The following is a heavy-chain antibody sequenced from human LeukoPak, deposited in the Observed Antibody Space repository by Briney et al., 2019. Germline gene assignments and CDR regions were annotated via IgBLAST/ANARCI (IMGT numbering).Heavy chain of an antibody. Sequence: ASVKVSCKASGYTFTSYGISWVRQAPGQGLEWMGWISAYNGNTNYAQKLQGRVTMTTDTSTSTAYMELRSLRSDDTAVYYCARAFNSRSYFSRFDTWGQGTLVTASS. D-gene: IGHD1-26*01. V-gene: IGHV1-18*01. CDR1: GYTFTSYG. CDR2: ISAYNGNT. CDR3: ARAFNSRSYFSRFDT. J-gene: IGHJ5*02.